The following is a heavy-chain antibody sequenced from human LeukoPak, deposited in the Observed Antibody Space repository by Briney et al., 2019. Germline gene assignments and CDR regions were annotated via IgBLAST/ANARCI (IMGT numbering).Heavy chain of an antibody. CDR2: IWYDGSNK. J-gene: IGHJ3*02. Sequence: GRSPRLSCAASGFTYSNYGMDWVRQAPGKGLEWVAVIWYDGSNKYYADSVKGRFTISRDNSKNTLYLQMNRLRAEDTAVYYCARNRDGYCVDASVIRGQARMVTVSS. V-gene: IGHV3-33*01. CDR1: GFTYSNYG. D-gene: IGHD2-21*02. CDR3: ARNRDGYCVDASVI.